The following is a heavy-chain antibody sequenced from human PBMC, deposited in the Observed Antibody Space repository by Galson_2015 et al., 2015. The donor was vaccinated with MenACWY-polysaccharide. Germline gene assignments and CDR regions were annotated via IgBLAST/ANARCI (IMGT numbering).Heavy chain of an antibody. V-gene: IGHV3-74*01. CDR3: TRGSQYSAIHEGD. D-gene: IGHD6-6*01. J-gene: IGHJ4*02. CDR1: GFTFSSSW. CDR2: ILSDGRST. Sequence: SLRLSCAASGFTFSSSWMHWVRQAPGKGLVWVSRILSDGRSTSYADSVRGRFTISRDNATNMLHQQMNGLRGEDTAVYYCTRGSQYSAIHEGDWDQGTLMTVPS.